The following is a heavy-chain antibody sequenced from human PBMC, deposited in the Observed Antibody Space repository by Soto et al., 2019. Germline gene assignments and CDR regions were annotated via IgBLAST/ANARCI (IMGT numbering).Heavy chain of an antibody. J-gene: IGHJ4*01. V-gene: IGHV3-23*01. D-gene: IGHD6-19*01. CDR2: ISGSGGST. CDR1: GFTFSSYA. Sequence: PGGSLRLSCAASGFTFSSYAMSWVRQAPGKGLEWVSAISGSGGSTYYADSVKGRFTISRDNSKNTLYLQMNSLRAEDTAVYYCARPIAVAVTVFDYWGHGSLVTVSS. CDR3: ARPIAVAVTVFDY.